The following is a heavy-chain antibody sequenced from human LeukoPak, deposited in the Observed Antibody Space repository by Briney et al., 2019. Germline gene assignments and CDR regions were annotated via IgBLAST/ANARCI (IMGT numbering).Heavy chain of an antibody. J-gene: IGHJ4*02. V-gene: IGHV1-69*01. CDR1: GGTFRNYA. D-gene: IGHD2-2*01. CDR2: ILPIFRMT. CDR3: AICSSTWSGDRPDS. Sequence: AWVKVSCKASGGTFRNYAISWVRQAPGQGLEWMGGILPIFRMTNYAEKFQGRVTITADESTTTAYLELNSLRSEDTAVYYCAICSSTWSGDRPDSWGQGSLVTVSS.